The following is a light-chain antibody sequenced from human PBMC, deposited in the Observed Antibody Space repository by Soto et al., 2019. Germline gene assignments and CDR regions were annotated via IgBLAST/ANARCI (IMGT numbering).Light chain of an antibody. CDR2: DAS. CDR1: QSVTIA. J-gene: IGKJ1*01. Sequence: DIVLTQAPAPLSLSPGVRATLSCRAGQSVTIALAWYQQKPGQAPRLLIYDASTLESGVPSRFSGSRSGTEFTLTISSLQPEDFAPYYCQQYNGYPWTFGQGTKVDIK. V-gene: IGKV3-15*01. CDR3: QQYNGYPWT.